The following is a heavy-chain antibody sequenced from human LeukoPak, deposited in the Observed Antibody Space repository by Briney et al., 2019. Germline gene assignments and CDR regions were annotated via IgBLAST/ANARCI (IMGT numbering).Heavy chain of an antibody. CDR1: GGTFSSYA. V-gene: IGHV1-69*13. CDR2: IIPIFGTA. CDR3: ARVSYGDLAYNWFDP. D-gene: IGHD4-17*01. J-gene: IGHJ5*02. Sequence: ASVQVSCKASGGTFSSYAISWVRQAPGQGLEWMGGIIPIFGTANYAQKFQGRVTITADESTSTAYMELSSLRSEDTAVYYCARVSYGDLAYNWFDPWGQGTLVTVSS.